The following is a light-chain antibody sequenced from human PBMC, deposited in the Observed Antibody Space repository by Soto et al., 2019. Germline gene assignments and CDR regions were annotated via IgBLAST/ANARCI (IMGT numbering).Light chain of an antibody. J-gene: IGKJ4*01. CDR1: QSVDNF. CDR2: DAS. CDR3: QQRKNGAPLT. V-gene: IGKV3-11*01. Sequence: EIVLTQSPAILSLSPGERAILSCRASQSVDNFLAWYQQKPGQPPRLLIYDASNRATGIPARFSGSGSGTDFTLTISSLEPEDFAGYYCQQRKNGAPLTFGGGTKVEIK.